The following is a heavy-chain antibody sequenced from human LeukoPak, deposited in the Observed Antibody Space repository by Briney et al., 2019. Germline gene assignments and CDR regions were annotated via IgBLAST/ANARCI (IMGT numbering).Heavy chain of an antibody. V-gene: IGHV4-38-2*01. Sequence: PSETLSLTCAVSGYSISSGYYWGWIRPPPGKGLEWIGSIYYSGSTYYNPSLKSRVTISVDTSKNQFSLKLSSVTAADTAVYYCVTIFGVVENWFDPWGQGTLVTVSS. J-gene: IGHJ5*02. CDR1: GYSISSGYY. D-gene: IGHD3-3*01. CDR3: VTIFGVVENWFDP. CDR2: IYYSGST.